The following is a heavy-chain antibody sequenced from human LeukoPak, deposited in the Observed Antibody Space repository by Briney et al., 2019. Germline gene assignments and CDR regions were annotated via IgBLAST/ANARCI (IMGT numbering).Heavy chain of an antibody. Sequence: PGGSLRLSCAASGFTFSNFWMHWVRQAPGKGPVWVSRINTDGSSTSYADSVKGRFTISRDNAKNTLYLQMNSLRAEDTAVYYCARDAAYCGGDCYLFDYWGQGTLVTVSS. CDR2: INTDGSST. CDR1: GFTFSNFW. V-gene: IGHV3-74*01. D-gene: IGHD2-21*01. J-gene: IGHJ4*02. CDR3: ARDAAYCGGDCYLFDY.